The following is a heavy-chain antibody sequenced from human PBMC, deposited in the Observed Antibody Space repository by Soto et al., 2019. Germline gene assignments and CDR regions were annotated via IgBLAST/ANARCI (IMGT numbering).Heavy chain of an antibody. CDR1: GGSFSGYY. Sequence: PSETLSLTCAVYGGSFSGYYWSWIRQPPGKGLEWFGEINHSGSTNYNPSLKSRVTISVDTSKNQFSLKLSSVTAADTAVYYCARGRLNYDFWSGYLSEYYFDYWGQGTLVTVSS. CDR3: ARGRLNYDFWSGYLSEYYFDY. D-gene: IGHD3-3*01. CDR2: INHSGST. V-gene: IGHV4-34*01. J-gene: IGHJ4*02.